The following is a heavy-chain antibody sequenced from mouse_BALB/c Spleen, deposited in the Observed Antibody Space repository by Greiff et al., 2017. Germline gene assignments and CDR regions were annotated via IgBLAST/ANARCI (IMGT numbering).Heavy chain of an antibody. D-gene: IGHD1-1*01. V-gene: IGHV8-12*01. Sequence: QVQLKQSGPGILQPSQTLSLTCSFSGFSLSTSGMGVSWIRQPSGKGLEWLAHIYWDDDKRYNPSLKSRLTISKDTSRNQVFLKITSVDTADTATYYCARRITTDGYAMDYWGQGTSVTVSS. CDR3: ARRITTDGYAMDY. CDR1: GFSLSTSGMG. CDR2: IYWDDDK. J-gene: IGHJ4*01.